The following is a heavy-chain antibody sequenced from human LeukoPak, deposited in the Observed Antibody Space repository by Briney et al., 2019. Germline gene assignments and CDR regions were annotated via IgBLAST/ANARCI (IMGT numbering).Heavy chain of an antibody. J-gene: IGHJ5*02. CDR2: IYYSGST. V-gene: IGHV4-31*03. Sequence: SETLSLTCTVSGGSISSGGYSWSWIRQHPGKGLEWIGYIYYSGSTYYNPSLKSRVTISVDTSKNQFSLKLSSVTAADTAVYYCARVVAQSHCSSTSCYPGDLNWFDPWGQGTLVTVSS. CDR3: ARVVAQSHCSSTSCYPGDLNWFDP. CDR1: GGSISSGGYS. D-gene: IGHD2-2*01.